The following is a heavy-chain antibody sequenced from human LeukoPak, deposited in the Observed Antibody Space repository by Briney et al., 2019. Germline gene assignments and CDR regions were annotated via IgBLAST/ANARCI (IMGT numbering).Heavy chain of an antibody. V-gene: IGHV3-23*01. CDR2: ISGSGGST. CDR1: GFTFGGYG. J-gene: IGHJ4*02. Sequence: GGSLRLSCAASGFTFGGYGMSWVRQAPGKGLEWVSIISGSGGSTYYADCVKGRFTISRDNSKNTLYLQMNSLRAEDTAVYHCAKRVSTFGGVLAPDFDYWGQGNLVTVSS. CDR3: AKRVSTFGGVLAPDFDY. D-gene: IGHD3-16*02.